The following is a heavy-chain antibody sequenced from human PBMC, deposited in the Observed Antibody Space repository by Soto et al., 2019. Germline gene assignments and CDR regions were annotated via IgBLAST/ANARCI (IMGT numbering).Heavy chain of an antibody. CDR1: GFTFSRYS. V-gene: IGHV3-21*01. CDR2: ISSTTNYI. J-gene: IGHJ4*02. Sequence: EVQLVESGGGLVRPGGSLRLSCAASGFTFSRYSMNWVRQAPGKGLEWVSSISSTTNYIYYADSMKGRFTVSRDNAKNSVYLDMNSLSAEDTAAYYCARESQDLTSNFDYCGQGTLVTVSS. CDR3: ARESQDLTSNFDY.